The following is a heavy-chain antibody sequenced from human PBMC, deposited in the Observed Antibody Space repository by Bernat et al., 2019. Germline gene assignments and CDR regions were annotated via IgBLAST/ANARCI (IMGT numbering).Heavy chain of an antibody. CDR1: GFTFSEYW. V-gene: IGHV3-7*01. CDR2: ISSDKSAE. Sequence: EVQLVESGGNLVQAGGSLRLSCAVSGFTFSEYWMTWVRQAPGKGLEWVATISSDKSAEHYADSVKGRFIISRDNSKNTLYLQMNSLRAEDTAVYYCARESSDVDTAMAPLLDSMGFDPWGQGTLVTVSS. J-gene: IGHJ5*02. D-gene: IGHD5-18*01. CDR3: ARESSDVDTAMAPLLDSMGFDP.